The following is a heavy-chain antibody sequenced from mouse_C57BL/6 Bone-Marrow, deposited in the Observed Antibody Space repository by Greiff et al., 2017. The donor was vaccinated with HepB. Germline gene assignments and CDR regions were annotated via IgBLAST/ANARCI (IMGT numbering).Heavy chain of an antibody. CDR2: IHPYNVVT. D-gene: IGHD1-1*01. Sequence: EVQLQQSGPELVKPGDSVKISGKASGYSFTGYFMNWVMQSHGKSLEWIGRIHPYNVVTFYNQKFKGKATLTVDKPSSTAHMELRSLTPEDSAVYYCARSPIITVVANDFDYWGQGTTLTVSS. CDR1: GYSFTGYF. J-gene: IGHJ2*01. CDR3: ARSPIITVVANDFDY. V-gene: IGHV1-20*01.